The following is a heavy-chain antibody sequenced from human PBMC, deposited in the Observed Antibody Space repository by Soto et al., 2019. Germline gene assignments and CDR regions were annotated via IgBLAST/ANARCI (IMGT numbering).Heavy chain of an antibody. D-gene: IGHD3-22*01. Sequence: ASVKVSCKASGYTFTSYVISWVRQAPGQGLEWMGWVSAYNGNTNYAQELQGRVTMTRDTSTSTVYMELSSLRSEDTAVYYCARGLIYDSSGYYFDYWGQGTLVTVSS. CDR2: VSAYNGNT. CDR1: GYTFTSYV. J-gene: IGHJ4*02. V-gene: IGHV1-18*01. CDR3: ARGLIYDSSGYYFDY.